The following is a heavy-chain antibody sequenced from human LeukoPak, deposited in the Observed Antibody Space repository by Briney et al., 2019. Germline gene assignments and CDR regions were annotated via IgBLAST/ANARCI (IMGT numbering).Heavy chain of an antibody. V-gene: IGHV3-7*04. CDR2: IHPEGNEK. CDR1: GFSFTNFW. CDR3: ARGDAFSGDH. Sequence: HPGGSLRLSCAVSGFSFTNFWMSWVRHAPGRGLEWVANIHPEGNEKYHVESVKGRFTISRDNTKNLLFLQMNGLRVEDTAVYYCARGDAFSGDHWGQGTLVTVSS. J-gene: IGHJ4*02.